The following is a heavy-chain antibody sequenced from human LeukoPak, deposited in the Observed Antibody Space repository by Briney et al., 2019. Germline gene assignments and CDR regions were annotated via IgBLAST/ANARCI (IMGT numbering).Heavy chain of an antibody. J-gene: IGHJ4*02. D-gene: IGHD6-13*01. Sequence: SETLSLTCTVSGGSISSGDYCWSWIRQPPGKGLEWIGYIYYSGSTYYNPSLKSRVTISVDTSKNQFSLRLSSVTAADTAVYYCARDLKGIAASWGQGTLVTVSS. CDR2: IYYSGST. CDR1: GGSISSGDYC. CDR3: ARDLKGIAAS. V-gene: IGHV4-30-4*01.